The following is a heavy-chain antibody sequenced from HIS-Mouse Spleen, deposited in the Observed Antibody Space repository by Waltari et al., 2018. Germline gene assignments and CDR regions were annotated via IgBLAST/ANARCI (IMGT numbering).Heavy chain of an antibody. CDR2: ISDDGSNK. D-gene: IGHD6-6*01. CDR1: GFTFSSYA. J-gene: IGHJ4*02. V-gene: IGHV3-30-3*01. Sequence: QVQLVESGGGVVQPGRSLRLSCAASGFTFSSYAMHWVRQAPGKGGEWGEVISDDGSNKYYGDSVKGRFTISRDNSKNTLYLQMNSLRAEDTAVYYCARGEQLVLDYWGQGTLVTVSS. CDR3: ARGEQLVLDY.